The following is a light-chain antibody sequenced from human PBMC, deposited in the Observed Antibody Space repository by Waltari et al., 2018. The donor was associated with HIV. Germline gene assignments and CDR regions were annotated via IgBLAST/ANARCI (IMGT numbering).Light chain of an antibody. CDR3: QSYDTGLSGSRV. CDR2: GNT. V-gene: IGLV1-40*01. CDR1: NSNIGAGYA. J-gene: IGLJ3*02. Sequence: QSVLTQPPSVSGAPGQRVTISCTGTNSNIGAGYAVHWYQQLPGTAPKLLISGNTYRPSGVPDRFSGSKSGTSASLTITGLQAEDEADYYCQSYDTGLSGSRVFGGGTKVTVL.